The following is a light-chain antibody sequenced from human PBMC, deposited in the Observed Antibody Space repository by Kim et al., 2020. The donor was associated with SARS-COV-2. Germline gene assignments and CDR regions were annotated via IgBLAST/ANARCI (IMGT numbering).Light chain of an antibody. CDR2: GAS. Sequence: APRLLIFGASSRATDIPDRFSGSGSGTDFTLTISKLEPEDFAVYYCQHYGTSLWTFGPGTKVDIK. V-gene: IGKV3-20*01. CDR3: QHYGTSLWT. J-gene: IGKJ1*01.